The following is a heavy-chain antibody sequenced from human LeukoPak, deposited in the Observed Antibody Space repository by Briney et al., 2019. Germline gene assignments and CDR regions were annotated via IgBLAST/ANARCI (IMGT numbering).Heavy chain of an antibody. CDR2: FDAENGDI. D-gene: IGHD6-19*01. Sequence: ASMKVSCKISGYLLRESSMHWVRQAPGKGLEWMGGFDAENGDIIYAQKLQGRVTMTEDISTDTAYMELSDLRSDDTAVYYCATEDPSGLDVLLNWGQGTMVTLSS. CDR3: ATEDPSGLDVLLN. J-gene: IGHJ3*01. CDR1: GYLLRESS. V-gene: IGHV1-24*01.